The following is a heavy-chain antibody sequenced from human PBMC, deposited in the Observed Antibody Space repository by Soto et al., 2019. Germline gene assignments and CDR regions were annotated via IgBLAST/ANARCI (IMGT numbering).Heavy chain of an antibody. J-gene: IGHJ6*02. D-gene: IGHD3-10*01. CDR2: IYNDGTT. CDR3: VRPLPSGRNYGMDV. Sequence: EVRLEESGGGLIQPGGSLRLSCTAYGLGVRNNYMSWVRQAPGMGLEWVSVIYNDGTTYYADPVKGRFTLSRDTSKNTLSLQMDSLRAEDTAVYYCVRPLPSGRNYGMDVWGQGTTVTVSS. CDR1: GLGVRNNY. V-gene: IGHV3-53*01.